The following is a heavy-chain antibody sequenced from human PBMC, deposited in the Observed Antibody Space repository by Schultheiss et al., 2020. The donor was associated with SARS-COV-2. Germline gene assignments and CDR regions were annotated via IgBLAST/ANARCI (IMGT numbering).Heavy chain of an antibody. Sequence: GGSLRLSCAAFGFSFNNYGIHWVRQAPGKGLEWVSSISGSGGNTYYADSVRGRFTISRDNSKNTLYLQMNSLRAEDTAVYYCAKRDVWGQGTTVTVSS. V-gene: IGHV3-23*01. CDR2: ISGSGGNT. J-gene: IGHJ6*02. CDR1: GFSFNNYG. CDR3: AKRDV.